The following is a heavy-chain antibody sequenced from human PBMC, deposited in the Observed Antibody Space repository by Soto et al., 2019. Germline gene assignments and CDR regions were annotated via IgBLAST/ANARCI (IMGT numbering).Heavy chain of an antibody. D-gene: IGHD3-10*01. CDR1: SGSINNYY. Sequence: QVELQESGPGLVKPSETLSLTCTVSSGSINNYYWSWIRQPPGRGLEWIGYIYYSGSTAYNPSLKCRVTISLDTSKNQFSLKLTSVTAADTAVYYCTKEGAFSGWFDSWGPGTLVTVSS. J-gene: IGHJ5*01. V-gene: IGHV4-59*01. CDR2: IYYSGST. CDR3: TKEGAFSGWFDS.